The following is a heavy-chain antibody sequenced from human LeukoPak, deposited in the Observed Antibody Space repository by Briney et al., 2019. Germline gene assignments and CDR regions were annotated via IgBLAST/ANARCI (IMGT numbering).Heavy chain of an antibody. Sequence: GGSLRLSCAASGFTFSTYAMHWVRQAPGKGLEWVAVISYDGRDKHYADSVKGRFTISRDNSKNTLFLQMNSLRGEDTAVYYCARDLKNIAAYYFDNWGQGTLVTVSS. D-gene: IGHD5-12*01. J-gene: IGHJ4*02. CDR2: ISYDGRDK. CDR1: GFTFSTYA. CDR3: ARDLKNIAAYYFDN. V-gene: IGHV3-30*03.